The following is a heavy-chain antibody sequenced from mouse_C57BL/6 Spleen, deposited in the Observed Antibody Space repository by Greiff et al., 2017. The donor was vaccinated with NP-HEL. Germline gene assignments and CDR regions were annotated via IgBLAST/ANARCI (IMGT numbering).Heavy chain of an antibody. CDR1: GYTFTSYW. V-gene: IGHV1-61*01. D-gene: IGHD2-1*01. J-gene: IGHJ2*01. Sequence: QVQLQQPGAELVRPGSSVKLSCKASGYTFTSYWMDWVKQRPGQGLEWIGNIYPSDSETHYNQKFKDKATLTVDKSSSTAYMQLSSLTSEDSAVYYCARLDGNYDYWGQGTTLTVSS. CDR3: ARLDGNYDY. CDR2: IYPSDSET.